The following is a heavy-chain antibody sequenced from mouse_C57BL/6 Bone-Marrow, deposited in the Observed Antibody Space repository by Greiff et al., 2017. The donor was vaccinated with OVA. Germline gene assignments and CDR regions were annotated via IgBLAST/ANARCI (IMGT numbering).Heavy chain of an antibody. V-gene: IGHV1-9*01. J-gene: IGHJ4*01. CDR3: ARGRTPTVVANRGYYAMDY. CDR2: ILPGSGST. CDR1: GYTFTGYW. Sequence: QVQLKESGAELMKPGASVTLSCKATGYTFTGYWIEWVKQRPGHGLEWIGEILPGSGSTTYNEKFKGKATFTADTSSNTAYMQLSSLTTEDSAIYYCARGRTPTVVANRGYYAMDYWGQGTSVTVSS. D-gene: IGHD1-1*01.